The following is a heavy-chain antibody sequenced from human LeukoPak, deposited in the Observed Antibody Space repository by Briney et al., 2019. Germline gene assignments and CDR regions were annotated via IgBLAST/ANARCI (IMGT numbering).Heavy chain of an antibody. V-gene: IGHV3-23*01. D-gene: IGHD2-2*01. J-gene: IGHJ4*02. Sequence: GGSLRLSCAASGFTFSRYSMNWVRQAPGKGLEWVSAISGSGGSTYYADSVKGRFTISRDNSKNTLYLQMNSLRAEDTAVYYCAKSVVVPAAMGYWGQGTLVTVSS. CDR1: GFTFSRYS. CDR2: ISGSGGST. CDR3: AKSVVVPAAMGY.